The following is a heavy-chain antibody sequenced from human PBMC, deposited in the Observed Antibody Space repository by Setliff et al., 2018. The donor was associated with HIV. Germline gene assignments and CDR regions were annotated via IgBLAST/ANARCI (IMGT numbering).Heavy chain of an antibody. CDR3: ARERLGTSGYYYFDY. Sequence: LSLTCTVSGGSIKSYYWSYIRQSVGKGLEWLGRIYTSGSTNYNPSLQSRVTMSIDTSKNQFSLRLTSVTAADTAVYYCARERLGTSGYYYFDYWGQGTLVTVSS. D-gene: IGHD3-22*01. V-gene: IGHV4-4*07. CDR1: GGSIKSYY. CDR2: IYTSGST. J-gene: IGHJ4*02.